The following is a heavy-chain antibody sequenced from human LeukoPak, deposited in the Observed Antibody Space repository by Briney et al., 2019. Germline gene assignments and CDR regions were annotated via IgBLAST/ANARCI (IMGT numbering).Heavy chain of an antibody. CDR2: IYTSGST. Sequence: SETLSLTCTVSGGSISSYYWSWIRQPAGKGLEWIGRIYTSGSTNYNPSLKSRVTMSVDTSKNQFSLKLSSVTAADTAVYYCARRRNYYDILTGYLSGDYYHYMDVWGKGTTVTISS. V-gene: IGHV4-4*07. J-gene: IGHJ6*03. CDR1: GGSISSYY. D-gene: IGHD3-9*01. CDR3: ARRRNYYDILTGYLSGDYYHYMDV.